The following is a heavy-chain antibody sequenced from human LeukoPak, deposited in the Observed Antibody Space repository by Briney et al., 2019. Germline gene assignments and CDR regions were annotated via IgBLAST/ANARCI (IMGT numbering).Heavy chain of an antibody. CDR3: ARVGGSYYYDSSGYFGY. CDR1: GFTVSSNY. Sequence: GGSLRLSCAASGFTVSSNYMSWVRQAPGKGLEWVSVIYGGGSTYYADSVKGRFTISRDNSKNTPYLQMNSLRAEDTAVYYCARVGGSYYYDSSGYFGYWGQGTLVTVSS. V-gene: IGHV3-53*01. D-gene: IGHD3-22*01. CDR2: IYGGGST. J-gene: IGHJ4*02.